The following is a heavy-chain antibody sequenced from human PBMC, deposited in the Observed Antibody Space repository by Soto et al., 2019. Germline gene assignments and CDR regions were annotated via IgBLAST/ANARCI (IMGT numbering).Heavy chain of an antibody. Sequence: SETLSLTCTVSCGSISSYYWSWIRQPPGKGLEWIGYIYYSGSTNYNPSLKSRVTISVDTSKNQFSLKLSSVTAADTAVYYCGRHLFSDVWGQGTTVTVSS. V-gene: IGHV4-59*08. D-gene: IGHD2-21*01. J-gene: IGHJ6*02. CDR1: CGSISSYY. CDR2: IYYSGST. CDR3: GRHLFSDV.